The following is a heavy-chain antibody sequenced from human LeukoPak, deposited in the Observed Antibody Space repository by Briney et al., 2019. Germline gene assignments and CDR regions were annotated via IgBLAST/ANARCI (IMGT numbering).Heavy chain of an antibody. CDR2: IYTSGST. CDR1: GGSISSGSYY. D-gene: IGHD3-10*01. CDR3: ASSESITRVRDDAFDI. J-gene: IGHJ3*02. V-gene: IGHV4-61*02. Sequence: SETLSLTCTVSGGSISSGSYYWSWIRQPAGKALEWIGRIYTSGSTNYNPSLKSRVTISVDTSKNQFSLKLSSVTAADTDVYYCASSESITRVRDDAFDIWGQGTMVTVSS.